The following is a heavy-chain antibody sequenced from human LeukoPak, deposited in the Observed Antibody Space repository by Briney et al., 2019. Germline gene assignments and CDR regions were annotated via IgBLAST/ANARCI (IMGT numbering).Heavy chain of an antibody. J-gene: IGHJ4*02. D-gene: IGHD3-10*01. V-gene: IGHV4-4*07. CDR2: IYTSGST. CDR3: ARASDNYYGSGSYVFDY. Sequence: SETLSLTCTVSGGSISSYYWSWIRQPAGKGLEWIGRIYTSGSTNYNPSLKSRVTMSVDTSKNQFSLKLRSVTAADTALYYCARASDNYYGSGSYVFDYWGQGTLVTVSS. CDR1: GGSISSYY.